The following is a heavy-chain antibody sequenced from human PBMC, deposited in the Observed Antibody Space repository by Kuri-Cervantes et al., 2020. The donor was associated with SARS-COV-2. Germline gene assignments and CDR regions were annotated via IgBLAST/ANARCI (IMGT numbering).Heavy chain of an antibody. CDR2: ISSSSSYI. Sequence: GESLKISCAASGFTFSSYSMNWVRQAPGKGLEWVSSISSSSSYIYYADSVKGRFTISRDNAKNSLYLQMNSLRAEDTAVYYYARDETVTMVRGVIIRPEIAPVWGSFDYWGQGTLVTVSS. CDR1: GFTFSSYS. D-gene: IGHD3-10*01. J-gene: IGHJ4*02. V-gene: IGHV3-21*01. CDR3: ARDETVTMVRGVIIRPEIAPVWGSFDY.